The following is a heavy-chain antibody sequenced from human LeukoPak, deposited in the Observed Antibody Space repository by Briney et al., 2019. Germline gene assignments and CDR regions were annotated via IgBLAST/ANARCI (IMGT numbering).Heavy chain of an antibody. CDR2: IKQDGSEK. CDR1: GFTFSSYW. V-gene: IGHV3-7*01. J-gene: IGHJ4*02. CDR3: AMNFDWLPSRVDY. D-gene: IGHD3-9*01. Sequence: GGSLRLSCAASGFTFSSYWMSWVRQAPGKGLEWVANIKQDGSEKYYVDSVKGRFTISRDNAKNSLYLQMNSLRAEDTAVYYCAMNFDWLPSRVDYWGQGTLVTVFS.